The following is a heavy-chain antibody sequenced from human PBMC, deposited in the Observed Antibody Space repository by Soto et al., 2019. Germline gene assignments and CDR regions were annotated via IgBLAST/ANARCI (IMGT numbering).Heavy chain of an antibody. V-gene: IGHV3-74*01. Sequence: QLVESGGGLVQPGGSLRISCAASGSTFGSYWMHWVRQAPGKGLVWLSRIDDGGSAVYADSVKGRFTTSRDNAKNTVYLQMNSLRDEDTAVYYCARDIPHNWFDAWGQGTLVTVSS. CDR2: IDDGGSA. J-gene: IGHJ5*02. D-gene: IGHD2-21*01. CDR1: GSTFGSYW. CDR3: ARDIPHNWFDA.